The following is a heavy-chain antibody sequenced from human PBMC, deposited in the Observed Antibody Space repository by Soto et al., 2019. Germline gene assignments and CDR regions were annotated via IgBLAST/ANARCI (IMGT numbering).Heavy chain of an antibody. CDR1: GGSFSGYY. V-gene: IGHV4-34*01. J-gene: IGHJ4*02. CDR3: ARGPGYFDY. CDR2: INHSGST. Sequence: LSLTCAVYGGSFSGYYWSWIRQPPGKGLEWIGEINHSGSTNYNPSLKSRVTISVDTSKNQFSLKLSSVTAADTAVYYCARGPGYFDYWGQGTLVTVSS.